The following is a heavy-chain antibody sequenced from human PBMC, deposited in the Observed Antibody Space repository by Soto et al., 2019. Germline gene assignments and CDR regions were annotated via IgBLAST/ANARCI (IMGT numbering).Heavy chain of an antibody. CDR3: ARSRRSTAIQDDH. CDR1: GFPFSDYY. J-gene: IGHJ4*02. Sequence: GGSLRLSCAASGFPFSDYYMSWIRQAPGKGLEWVSYISSSGSTIYYADSVKGRFTISRDNAKNSLYLQMNSLRADDTAVHYCARSRRSTAIQDDHWGQGTLVTVSS. CDR2: ISSSGSTI. D-gene: IGHD2-21*02. V-gene: IGHV3-11*01.